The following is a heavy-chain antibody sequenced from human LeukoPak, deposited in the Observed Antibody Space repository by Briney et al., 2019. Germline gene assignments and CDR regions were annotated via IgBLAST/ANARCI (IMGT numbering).Heavy chain of an antibody. V-gene: IGHV3-23*01. CDR1: GFTFSSYA. CDR2: ISGSGGST. CDR3: AKGYYDYVWGSYYFDY. Sequence: GGSLRLSCAASGFTFSSYAMSWVRQAPGKGLEWVSAISGSGGSTYYADSVKGRFTISRDNSRDTLHLQMNSLRAEDTAVYYCAKGYYDYVWGSYYFDYWGQGTLVTVSS. D-gene: IGHD3-16*01. J-gene: IGHJ4*02.